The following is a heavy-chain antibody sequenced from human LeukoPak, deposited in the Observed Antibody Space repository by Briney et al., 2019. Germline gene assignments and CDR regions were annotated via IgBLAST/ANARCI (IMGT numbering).Heavy chain of an antibody. J-gene: IGHJ4*02. CDR3: ARERRYCSGDNCYSGLDY. V-gene: IGHV3-53*01. D-gene: IGHD2-15*01. Sequence: PGGSLRLSCAVSGFTVSSNYMSWVRQAPGKGLEWVSLIPSGGTTDYADSVKGRFTISRDYSKNTVNLQINSLRADDTAVYYCARERRYCSGDNCYSGLDYWGQGTLVTVSS. CDR1: GFTVSSNY. CDR2: IPSGGTT.